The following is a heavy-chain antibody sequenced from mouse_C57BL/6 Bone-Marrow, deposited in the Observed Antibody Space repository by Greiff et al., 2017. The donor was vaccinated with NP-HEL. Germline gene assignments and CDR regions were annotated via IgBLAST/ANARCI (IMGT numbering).Heavy chain of an antibody. Sequence: QVQLKQSGPELVKPGASVKISCKASGYSFTSYYIHWVKQRPGQGLEWIGWIYPGSGNTKYNEKFKGKATLTADTSSSTAYMQLSSLTSEDSAVYYRARGVLYYYAMDYWGQGTSVTVSS. D-gene: IGHD6-5*01. CDR2: IYPGSGNT. CDR1: GYSFTSYY. CDR3: ARGVLYYYAMDY. V-gene: IGHV1-66*01. J-gene: IGHJ4*01.